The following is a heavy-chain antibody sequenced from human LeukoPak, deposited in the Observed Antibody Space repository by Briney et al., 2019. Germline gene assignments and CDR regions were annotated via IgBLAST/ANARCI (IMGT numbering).Heavy chain of an antibody. CDR2: IYYSGST. J-gene: IGHJ5*02. CDR3: ARALSDIVVVPAAISYWFDP. Sequence: PSETLSLTCTVSGGSISSGGYYWSWIRQHPGKGLEWIGYIYYSGSTYYNPSLKSRVTISVDTSKNQFSLKLSSVTAADTAVYYCARALSDIVVVPAAISYWFDPWGQGTLVTVSS. CDR1: GGSISSGGYY. D-gene: IGHD2-2*01. V-gene: IGHV4-31*03.